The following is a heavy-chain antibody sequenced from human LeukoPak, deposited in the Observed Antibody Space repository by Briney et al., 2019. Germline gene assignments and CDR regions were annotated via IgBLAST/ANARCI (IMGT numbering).Heavy chain of an antibody. J-gene: IGHJ6*04. CDR1: GFTFSNAW. Sequence: PGGSLRLSCAASGFTFSNAWMSWVRQAPGKGLEWVSYISSSGSTIYYADSVKGRFTISRDNAKNSLYLQMNSLRAEDTAVYYCAELGITMIGGVWGKGTAVTISS. CDR2: ISSSGSTI. CDR3: AELGITMIGGV. D-gene: IGHD3-10*02. V-gene: IGHV3-11*04.